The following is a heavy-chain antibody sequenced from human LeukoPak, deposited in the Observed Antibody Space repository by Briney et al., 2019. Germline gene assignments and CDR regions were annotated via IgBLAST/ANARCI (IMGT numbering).Heavy chain of an antibody. J-gene: IGHJ4*02. V-gene: IGHV3-23*01. Sequence: GGSLRLSCAASEFTFSDTWMSWVRQAPGKGLEWVSAISGSGGSTYYADSVKGRFTISRDNSKNTLYLQMNSLRAEDTAVYYCAKQDYGDSGPGGYWGQGTLVTVSS. D-gene: IGHD4-17*01. CDR2: ISGSGGST. CDR1: EFTFSDTW. CDR3: AKQDYGDSGPGGY.